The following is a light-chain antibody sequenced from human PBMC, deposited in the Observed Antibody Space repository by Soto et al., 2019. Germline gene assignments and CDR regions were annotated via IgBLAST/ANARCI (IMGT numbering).Light chain of an antibody. V-gene: IGKV3-20*01. J-gene: IGKJ4*01. Sequence: EIVLTQSPGTLSLSPGERATLSCRASQSVSRSYLAWYQQKPGQAPSLLIYGASSRATGIPDRFSGSGSGTDFTLTISRLEPEDFAVYYCQQYGTSPLTFRGGTKVEIK. CDR1: QSVSRSY. CDR3: QQYGTSPLT. CDR2: GAS.